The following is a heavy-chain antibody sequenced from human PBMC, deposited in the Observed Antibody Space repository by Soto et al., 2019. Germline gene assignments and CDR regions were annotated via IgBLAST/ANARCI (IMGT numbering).Heavy chain of an antibody. CDR1: GDGVSSNSAA. D-gene: IGHD6-19*01. CDR2: TYYRSKWYN. J-gene: IGHJ6*02. CDR3: ARVSSGWYLGTDYYYYGMDV. V-gene: IGHV6-1*01. Sequence: PSQTLSLTCAISGDGVSSNSAARNWIRQSPSRGLEWLGRTYYRSKWYNDYAVSVKSRITLNPDTSKNRFSLQLNSVTPEDTAVYYCARVSSGWYLGTDYYYYGMDVWGQGTTVTVSS.